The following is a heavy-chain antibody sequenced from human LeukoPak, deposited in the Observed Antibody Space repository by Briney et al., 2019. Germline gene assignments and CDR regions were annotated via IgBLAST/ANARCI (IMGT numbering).Heavy chain of an antibody. V-gene: IGHV5-51*01. J-gene: IGHJ6*02. CDR3: ARQKGTHPHVEGHGRGPYYYYYGMDV. CDR2: IYPGDSDT. D-gene: IGHD1/OR15-1a*01. Sequence: GESLKISCKGSGYSFITYRIGWVRQMPGKGLEWMGIIYPGDSDTRYSPSFQGQVTISADKSISTAYLQWSSLKASDTAMYYCARQKGTHPHVEGHGRGPYYYYYGMDVWGQGTTVTVSS. CDR1: GYSFITYR.